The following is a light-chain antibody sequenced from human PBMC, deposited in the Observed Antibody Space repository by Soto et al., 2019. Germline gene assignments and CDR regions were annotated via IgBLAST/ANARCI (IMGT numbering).Light chain of an antibody. CDR1: QNIDRW. J-gene: IGKJ1*01. CDR3: QQYNSYPWT. CDR2: GAS. Sequence: DIQMTQSPSTLSASVGDRVTITCRASQNIDRWLAWYQQKPGKAPNLLNYGASNLESGVPSRFSGSGSGTEFTLTISGLRPDDFATSYCQQYNSYPWTFGQGTKVEIK. V-gene: IGKV1-5*03.